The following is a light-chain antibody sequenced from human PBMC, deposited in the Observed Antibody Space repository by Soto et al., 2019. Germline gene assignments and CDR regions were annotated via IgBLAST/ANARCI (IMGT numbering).Light chain of an antibody. CDR2: SKN. Sequence: QSVLTQPCSASGTPGQRVTISCSGSSSNIGGNPVNWFQQLPGTAPKLLIYSKNQRPSGVPDRFSGSKSGTSASLAISGLQSDDEADYYCASWDDSLDGYVFGTGTKVTVL. CDR1: SSNIGGNP. V-gene: IGLV1-44*01. CDR3: ASWDDSLDGYV. J-gene: IGLJ1*01.